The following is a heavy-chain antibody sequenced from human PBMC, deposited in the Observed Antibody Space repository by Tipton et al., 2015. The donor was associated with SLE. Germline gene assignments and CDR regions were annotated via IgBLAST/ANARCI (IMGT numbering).Heavy chain of an antibody. Sequence: TLSLTCTVSGYSISSGYYWGWIRQPPGKGLEWIGYIYTSGSTNYNPSLKSRVTISVDTSKNQFSLKLSSVTAADTAVYYCARQGVGTGFDYWGQGTLVTVSS. V-gene: IGHV4-38-2*02. CDR2: IYTSGST. D-gene: IGHD4-23*01. J-gene: IGHJ4*02. CDR3: ARQGVGTGFDY. CDR1: GYSISSGYY.